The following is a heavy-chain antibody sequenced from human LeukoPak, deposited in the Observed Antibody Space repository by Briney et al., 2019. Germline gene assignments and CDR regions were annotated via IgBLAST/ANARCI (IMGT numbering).Heavy chain of an antibody. CDR1: GFTFSTYW. D-gene: IGHD1-26*01. J-gene: IGHJ3*02. CDR2: INTDGSST. Sequence: GGSLRLSCAASGFTFSTYWMHWVRQVPGKGLVWVSGINTDGSSTRYADSVKGRFTISRDNAKNTLYLQMNDLRAEDTAVYYCARGGGGATPYAFDIWGQGTMVTVSS. V-gene: IGHV3-74*01. CDR3: ARGGGGATPYAFDI.